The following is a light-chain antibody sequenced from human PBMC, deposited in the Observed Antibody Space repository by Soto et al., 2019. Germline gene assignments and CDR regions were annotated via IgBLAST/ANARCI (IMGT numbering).Light chain of an antibody. J-gene: IGKJ4*01. V-gene: IGKV3-11*01. CDR1: QSVNIY. CDR3: QQRANWPLT. Sequence: EIVLTQSPGTLSLSPGERVTLSCRASQSVNIYLAWYQQKPGQAPRLLIYDASNRATGVPARFSGSGSGTDFTLTISSLESEDFAIYYCQQRANWPLTFGGGTKV. CDR2: DAS.